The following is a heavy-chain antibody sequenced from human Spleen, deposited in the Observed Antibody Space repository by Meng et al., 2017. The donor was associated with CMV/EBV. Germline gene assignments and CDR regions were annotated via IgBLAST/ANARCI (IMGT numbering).Heavy chain of an antibody. Sequence: SGYTFTGYYMHWVRQAPGQGLEWMGWINPNTGGTNYAHNFQGRVTMTRDTSISAAYMELSSLRSDDTAVYFCARDLYAGYSDGPFDYWGQGTLVTVSS. CDR2: INPNTGGT. V-gene: IGHV1-2*02. J-gene: IGHJ4*02. CDR3: ARDLYAGYSDGPFDY. D-gene: IGHD2-15*01. CDR1: GYTFTGYY.